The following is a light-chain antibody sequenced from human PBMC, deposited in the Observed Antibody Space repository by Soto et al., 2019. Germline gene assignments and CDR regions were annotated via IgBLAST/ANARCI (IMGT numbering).Light chain of an antibody. J-gene: IGKJ1*01. CDR3: QHYNNWPSGT. CDR2: HAS. CDR1: QSVSNK. Sequence: EIVMTQSPATLSVSPGERATLSCRASQSVSNKLAWYQQKPGQAPRLLIYHASIRATGIPARFSGSGSGTEFNLTISSLKTAHFAIYPFQHYNNWPSGTFGQGTKVEIK. V-gene: IGKV3-15*01.